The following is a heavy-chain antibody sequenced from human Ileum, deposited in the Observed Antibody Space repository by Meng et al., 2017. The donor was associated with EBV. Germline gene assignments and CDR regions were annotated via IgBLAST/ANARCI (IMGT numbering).Heavy chain of an antibody. CDR3: AHKPTGEDFFDY. Sequence: PLQESGPTLLKPTQTLTLPSCFVGFSLSTNDLGRGWIRQPPGRPLELRALIYNDDYQRYIPSLNTRITIARVTYKSQVVLAMTNMDPVDTATYYSAHKPTGEDFFDYWGQGTLVTVSS. J-gene: IGHJ4*02. D-gene: IGHD3-16*01. CDR1: GFSLSTNDLG. CDR2: IYNDDYQ. V-gene: IGHV2-5*02.